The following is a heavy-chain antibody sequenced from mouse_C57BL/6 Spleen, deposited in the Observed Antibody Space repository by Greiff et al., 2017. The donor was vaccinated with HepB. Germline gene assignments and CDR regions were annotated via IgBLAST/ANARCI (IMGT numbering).Heavy chain of an antibody. D-gene: IGHD1-1*01. CDR3: ASRDYYGSSYEAFFAY. Sequence: EVQRVESGGDLVKPGGSLKLSCAASGFTFSSYGMSWVRQTPDKRLEWVATISSGGSYTYYPDSVKGRFTISRDNAKNTLYLQMSSLKSEDTAMYYCASRDYYGSSYEAFFAYWGQGTLVTVSA. CDR1: GFTFSSYG. J-gene: IGHJ3*01. CDR2: ISSGGSYT. V-gene: IGHV5-6*01.